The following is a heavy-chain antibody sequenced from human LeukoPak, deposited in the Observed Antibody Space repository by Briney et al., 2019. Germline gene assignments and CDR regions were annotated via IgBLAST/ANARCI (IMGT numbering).Heavy chain of an antibody. Sequence: GGSLRLFCAASGFPFSMSWLHWVRQAPGKGLVWVSRINPDGSSTRHADSVKGRFTISRDNAKNTLYLQMDRLRAEDTAVYYCARELGGDRDYWGQGTLVIVSS. CDR1: GFPFSMSW. V-gene: IGHV3-74*01. CDR3: ARELGGDRDY. D-gene: IGHD2-21*02. J-gene: IGHJ4*02. CDR2: INPDGSST.